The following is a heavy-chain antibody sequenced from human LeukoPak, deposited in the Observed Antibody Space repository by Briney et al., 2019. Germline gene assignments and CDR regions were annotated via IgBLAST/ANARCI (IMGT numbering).Heavy chain of an antibody. CDR1: GYTFTGYY. CDR2: INPNSGGT. CDR3: ARGRYCSSTSRLPGDY. D-gene: IGHD2-2*01. V-gene: IGHV1-2*02. Sequence: GASGKVSCKASGYTFTGYYMHWVRQAPGQGLEWMGWINPNSGGTNYAQKFQGRVTMTRDTSISTAYMELSRLRSDDTAVYYCARGRYCSSTSRLPGDYWGQGTLVTVSS. J-gene: IGHJ4*02.